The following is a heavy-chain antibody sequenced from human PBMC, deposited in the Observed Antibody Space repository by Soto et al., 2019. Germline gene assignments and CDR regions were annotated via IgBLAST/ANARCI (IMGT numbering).Heavy chain of an antibody. Sequence: GGSVRLSCAASGFTFTRYSMNWVRQAPGKGLEWVSSISSTTNYIYYGDSMKGRFTISRDNAKNSLYLEMNSLRAEDPAVYYCARESEELTSNFDYWGQGTLVTVSS. CDR1: GFTFTRYS. V-gene: IGHV3-21*06. CDR2: ISSTTNYI. D-gene: IGHD1-7*01. J-gene: IGHJ4*02. CDR3: ARESEELTSNFDY.